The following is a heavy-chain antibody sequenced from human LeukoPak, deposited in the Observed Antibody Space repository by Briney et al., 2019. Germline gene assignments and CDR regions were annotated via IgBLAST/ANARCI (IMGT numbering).Heavy chain of an antibody. CDR3: ARGYCSSTSCYYGYSDY. V-gene: IGHV3-74*01. CDR2: INSDGSST. D-gene: IGHD2-2*01. CDR1: GFTFSSYW. J-gene: IGHJ4*02. Sequence: GGSLRLSCAASGFTFSSYWMHWVRQAPGKGLVWVSRINSDGSSTSYADSVKGRFTISRDNAKNTLYLQMDSLRAEDTAVYYCARGYCSSTSCYYGYSDYWGQGTLVTVSS.